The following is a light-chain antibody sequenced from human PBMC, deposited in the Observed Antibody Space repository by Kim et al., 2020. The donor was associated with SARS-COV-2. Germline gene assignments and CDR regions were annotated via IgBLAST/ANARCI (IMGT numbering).Light chain of an antibody. V-gene: IGKV4-1*01. CDR1: QSVLYRSNNKRY. Sequence: DIVMTQSPDSLSVSLGERATINCKSSQSVLYRSNNKRYLAWYQQKPGQPPKLLIYWASTRESGVPDRFSGSGSGTDFTLTINSLQAEDVAVYYCHQYATDPRTFGQGTKVDIK. CDR2: WAS. CDR3: HQYATDPRT. J-gene: IGKJ1*01.